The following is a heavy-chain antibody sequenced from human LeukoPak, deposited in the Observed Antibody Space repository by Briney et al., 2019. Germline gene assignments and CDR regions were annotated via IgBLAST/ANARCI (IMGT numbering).Heavy chain of an antibody. Sequence: SETLSLTCTVSGGSISSSSYYWGWIRQPPGKGLEWIGSIYYSGSTYYNPSLKSRVTISVDTSKNQFSLKLSSVTAADTAVYYCARDTHYYDSSGEGIDYWGQGTLVTVSS. D-gene: IGHD3-22*01. J-gene: IGHJ4*02. V-gene: IGHV4-39*07. CDR3: ARDTHYYDSSGEGIDY. CDR1: GGSISSSSYY. CDR2: IYYSGST.